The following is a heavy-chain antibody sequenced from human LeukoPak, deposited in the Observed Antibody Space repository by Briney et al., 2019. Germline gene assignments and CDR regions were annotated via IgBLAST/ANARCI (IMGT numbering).Heavy chain of an antibody. V-gene: IGHV4-4*07. CDR2: IYTSGST. J-gene: IGHJ6*03. CDR3: ARGRLNYYYYYYMDV. CDR1: GASISSYY. Sequence: SETLSLTCTVSGASISSYYWSWIRQPAGKGLEWIGRIYTSGSTNYNPSLKSRVTISVDTSKNQFSLKLSSVTAADTAVYYCARGRLNYYYYYYMDVWGKGTTVTVFS.